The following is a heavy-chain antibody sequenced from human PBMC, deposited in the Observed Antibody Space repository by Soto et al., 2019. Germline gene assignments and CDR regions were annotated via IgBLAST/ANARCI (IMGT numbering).Heavy chain of an antibody. CDR1: GGSISSSSYY. CDR2: IYYSGRT. J-gene: IGHJ4*02. CDR3: ASLYYYDSSGYYWFFNY. D-gene: IGHD3-22*01. Sequence: PSETLCLTCTVAGGSISSSSYYWGWLRQPPGKGLEWIGSIYYSGRTNYNPSLKSRVTISVDTSKKQFSLKLSSVTAADTAVYYCASLYYYDSSGYYWFFNYWGQGTPVTVSS. V-gene: IGHV4-39*01.